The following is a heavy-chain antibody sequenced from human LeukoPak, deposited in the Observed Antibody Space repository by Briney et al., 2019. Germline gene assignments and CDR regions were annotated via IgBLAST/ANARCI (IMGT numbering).Heavy chain of an antibody. V-gene: IGHV3-33*01. D-gene: IGHD2-2*01. CDR1: GFTFSDYG. CDR3: ARDPAGYCSSTRCYWGFADY. CDR2: VYYDGSNE. Sequence: PGMSLRLSCAASGFTFSDYGMHWVRQAPGKGLEWVAVVYYDGSNEYYADSVKGRFTISRDNSKKTLYLQMNSLRVEDTAVYYCARDPAGYCSSTRCYWGFADYWGQGTLVTVSA. J-gene: IGHJ4*02.